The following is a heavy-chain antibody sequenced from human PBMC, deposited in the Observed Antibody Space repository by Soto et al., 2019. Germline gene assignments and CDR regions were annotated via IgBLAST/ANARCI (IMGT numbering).Heavy chain of an antibody. CDR1: GGTFSSYA. CDR3: ARVRITGTTLPLYYDYYGMDV. CDR2: IIPIFGTA. J-gene: IGHJ6*02. V-gene: IGHV1-69*01. Sequence: QVQLVQSGAEVKKPGSSVKVSCKASGGTFSSYAISWVRQAPGQGLEWMGGIIPIFGTANYAQKFQGRVTITADESTSTAYMELSSLRSEDTAVYYCARVRITGTTLPLYYDYYGMDVWGQGTTVTVSS. D-gene: IGHD1-20*01.